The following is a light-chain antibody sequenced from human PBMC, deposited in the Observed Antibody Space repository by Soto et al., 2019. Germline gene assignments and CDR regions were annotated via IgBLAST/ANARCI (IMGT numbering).Light chain of an antibody. CDR2: EVN. Sequence: QSVLTQPPSASGSPGQSVTISCTGTSSDVGGYNYVSWYQQHPGKVPKLMVYEVNKRPSGVPDRFSGYKSGNTASLTVSGLHAEDEADYYCTSYAGGNNVFGTGTKLTVL. CDR1: SSDVGGYNY. J-gene: IGLJ1*01. CDR3: TSYAGGNNV. V-gene: IGLV2-8*01.